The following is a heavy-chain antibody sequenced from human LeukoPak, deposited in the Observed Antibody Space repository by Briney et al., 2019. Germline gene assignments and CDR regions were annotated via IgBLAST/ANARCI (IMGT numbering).Heavy chain of an antibody. V-gene: IGHV3-23*01. CDR2: ISGNAGKT. D-gene: IGHD6-19*01. CDR3: AKNSGWPLDYYYYGMDV. CDR1: GFTFSSSA. J-gene: IGHJ6*02. Sequence: PGGSLRLSCAASGFTFSSSAMSWVRLAPGKGLEWVSAISGNAGKTYYADSVKGRFTISRDNSKNTLFLQMNSLRAEDTAVYYCAKNSGWPLDYYYYGMDVWGQGTLVTVSS.